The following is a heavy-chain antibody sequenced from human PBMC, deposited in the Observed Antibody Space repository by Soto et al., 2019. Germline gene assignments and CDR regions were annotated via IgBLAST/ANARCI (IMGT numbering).Heavy chain of an antibody. J-gene: IGHJ6*02. CDR2: FDPEDGET. V-gene: IGHV1-24*01. CDR1: GYTLTELS. Sequence: ASVKVSCKVSGYTLTELSMHWVRQAPGKGLEWMGGFDPEDGETIYAQKFQSRVTMTEDTSTDTAYMELSSLRSEDTAVYYCATARGQWLVHSSYYGMDVWGQGTTLTVLL. CDR3: ATARGQWLVHSSYYGMDV. D-gene: IGHD6-19*01.